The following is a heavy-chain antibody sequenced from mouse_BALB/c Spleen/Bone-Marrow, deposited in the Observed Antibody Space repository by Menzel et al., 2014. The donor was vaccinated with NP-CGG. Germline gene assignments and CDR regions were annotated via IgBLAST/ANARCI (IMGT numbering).Heavy chain of an antibody. Sequence: QVHLQQPGAELVRPGTSVKVSCKASGYAFTDYLMEWLKQRPGQGLEWIGVINPGSGSTNYNEKFKDKATLTADTSSNTAYMQLSSLTSDDSAVYFCARYDGYLDYWGQGTTLTVSS. CDR2: INPGSGST. CDR1: GYAFTDYL. D-gene: IGHD2-3*01. CDR3: ARYDGYLDY. J-gene: IGHJ2*01. V-gene: IGHV1-54*01.